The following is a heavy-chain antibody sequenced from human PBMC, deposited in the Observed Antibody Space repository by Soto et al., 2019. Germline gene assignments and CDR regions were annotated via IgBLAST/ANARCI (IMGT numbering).Heavy chain of an antibody. CDR1: GFTFSSYA. V-gene: IGHV3-30*04. J-gene: IGHJ3*02. CDR2: ISYDGSNK. Sequence: GGSLRHSCAASGFTFSSYAMHWVRQAPGKGLEWVAVISYDGSNKYYADSVKGRFTISRDNSKNTLYLQMNSLRAEDTAVYYCARERAPSLDAFDIWGQGTMVTVSS. CDR3: ARERAPSLDAFDI.